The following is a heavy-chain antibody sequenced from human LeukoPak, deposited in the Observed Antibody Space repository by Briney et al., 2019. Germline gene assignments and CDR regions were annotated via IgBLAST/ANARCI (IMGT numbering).Heavy chain of an antibody. CDR1: GGAFSCYA. J-gene: IGHJ6*02. CDR2: IIPIFGTA. D-gene: IGHD2-15*01. CDR3: ARSSRCSGGSCYWGSPYYYYGMDV. V-gene: IGHV1-69*13. Sequence: ASVKVSCKASGGAFSCYAISWVRQAPGQGLEWMGGIIPIFGTANYAQKFQGRVTITADESTSTAYMELSSLKSEDTAVYYCARSSRCSGGSCYWGSPYYYYGMDVWGQGTTVTVSS.